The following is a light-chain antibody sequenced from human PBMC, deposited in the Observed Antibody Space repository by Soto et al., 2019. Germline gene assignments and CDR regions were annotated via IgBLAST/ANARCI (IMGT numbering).Light chain of an antibody. CDR2: LNSDGSH. CDR1: SGHSSYA. J-gene: IGLJ3*02. Sequence: QPVLTQSPSASASLGASVKLTCTLSSGHSSYAIAWHQQQPEKGPRYLMKLNSDGSHSKGDGIPDRFSGSSSGAERYLTISSLPSEDEADYYCQPWGTGIHWVCGGGTKLTVL. V-gene: IGLV4-69*01. CDR3: QPWGTGIHWV.